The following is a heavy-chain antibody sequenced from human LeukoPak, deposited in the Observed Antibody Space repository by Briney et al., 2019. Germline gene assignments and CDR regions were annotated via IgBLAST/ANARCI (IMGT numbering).Heavy chain of an antibody. Sequence: GASVKVSCKASGYTFTSYGISWVRQAPGQGLEWMGWMNPKSGDTGYSQKFQGRVFITRDTSINTAYMELSSLGSDDTAVYYCARGDGEGATIYAFDFWGQGTMVTVSS. CDR3: ARGDGEGATIYAFDF. D-gene: IGHD1-26*01. V-gene: IGHV1-8*03. CDR2: MNPKSGDT. CDR1: GYTFTSYG. J-gene: IGHJ3*01.